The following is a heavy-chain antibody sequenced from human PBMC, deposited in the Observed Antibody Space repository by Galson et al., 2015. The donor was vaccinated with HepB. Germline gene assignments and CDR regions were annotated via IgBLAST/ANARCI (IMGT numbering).Heavy chain of an antibody. CDR3: ARAWSGEPHDAFDI. V-gene: IGHV3-30-3*01. J-gene: IGHJ3*02. CDR1: GFTFSSYA. D-gene: IGHD3-3*01. Sequence: SLRLSCAASGFTFSSYAMHWVRQAPGKGLEWVAVISYDGSNKYYADSVKGRFTISRDNSKNTLYLQMNSLRAEDTAVYYCARAWSGEPHDAFDIWGQGTMVTVSS. CDR2: ISYDGSNK.